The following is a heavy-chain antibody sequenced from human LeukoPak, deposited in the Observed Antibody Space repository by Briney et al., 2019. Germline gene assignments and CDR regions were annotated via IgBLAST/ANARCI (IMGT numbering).Heavy chain of an antibody. J-gene: IGHJ4*02. CDR1: GYTFTSYY. V-gene: IGHV1-46*01. CDR3: ARERDGDYGDYHLHY. CDR2: INPSGGST. D-gene: IGHD4-17*01. Sequence: GASVKVSCKASGYTFTSYYMHWVRQAPGQGLEWMGIINPSGGSTSYAQKFQGRVTMTRDVSTSTVYMELSSLRSEDTAVYYCARERDGDYGDYHLHYWGQGTLVTVSS.